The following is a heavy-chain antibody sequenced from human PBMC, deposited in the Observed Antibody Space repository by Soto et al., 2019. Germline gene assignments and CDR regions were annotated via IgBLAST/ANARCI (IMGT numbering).Heavy chain of an antibody. CDR2: INAGNGNT. D-gene: IGHD2-2*02. J-gene: IGHJ4*02. CDR1: GYTFTSYA. V-gene: IGHV1-3*01. Sequence: ASVKVSCKASGYTFTSYARNWVRQAPGQRLEWMGWINAGNGNTKYSQKFQGRVTITRDTSASTAYMELSSLRSEDTAVYYCARDPGRSLDNTGGRGPLVPVSS. CDR3: ARDPGRSLDNT.